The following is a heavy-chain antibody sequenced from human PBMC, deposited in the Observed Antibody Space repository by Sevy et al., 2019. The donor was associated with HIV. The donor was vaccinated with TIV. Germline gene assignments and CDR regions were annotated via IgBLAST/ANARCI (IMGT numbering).Heavy chain of an antibody. CDR2: IIAISGTT. CDR3: ARDRDRGYFDP. D-gene: IGHD6-13*01. CDR1: GGTFSGYS. J-gene: IGHJ5*02. Sequence: ASVKVSCKTSGGTFSGYSISWLRQAPGQGLEWMGGIIAISGTTNYLQRFQGRITITADVYTRTVYMELRSLRIEDTAIYFCARDRDRGYFDPWGQGTLVTVSS. V-gene: IGHV1-69*13.